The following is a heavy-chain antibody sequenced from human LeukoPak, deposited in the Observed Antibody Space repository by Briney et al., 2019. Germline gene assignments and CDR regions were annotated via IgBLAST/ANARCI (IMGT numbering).Heavy chain of an antibody. Sequence: SETLSLTCTVSGGSISSYYWSWIRQPPGKGLEWIGYIYYSGSTNYNPSLKSRVTISVDTSKNQFSLKLSSVTAADTAVYYCARGPSGYYYYGMDVWGQGTTVTVPS. J-gene: IGHJ6*02. CDR1: GGSISSYY. CDR3: ARGPSGYYYYGMDV. D-gene: IGHD2-15*01. CDR2: IYYSGST. V-gene: IGHV4-59*01.